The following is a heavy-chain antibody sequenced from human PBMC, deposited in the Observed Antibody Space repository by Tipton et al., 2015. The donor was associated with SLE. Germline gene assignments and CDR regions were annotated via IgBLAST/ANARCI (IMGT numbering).Heavy chain of an antibody. J-gene: IGHJ4*02. V-gene: IGHV4-59*01. Sequence: LRLSCTVSDDSFSGYFWSWIRQPPGKGLEWIAYIDHSGSTKYNPSLKSRLTVSVDTSKNQFSLKLSSVTAADTAVYYCARDLGRLYFDYWGQGTLVTVSS. CDR3: ARDLGRLYFDY. CDR1: DDSFSGYF. D-gene: IGHD3-16*01. CDR2: IDHSGST.